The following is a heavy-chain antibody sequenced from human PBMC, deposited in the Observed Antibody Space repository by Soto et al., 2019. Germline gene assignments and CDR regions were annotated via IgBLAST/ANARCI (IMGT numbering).Heavy chain of an antibody. Sequence: GASVKVSCKASGYTFTSYYMHWVRQAPGQGLEWMGIINPSGGSTSYAQKFQGRVTMTTDTSTSTAYMELRSLRSDDTAVYYCAKNINSSGWYEFDYWGQGTLVTVSS. CDR2: INPSGGST. J-gene: IGHJ4*02. CDR3: AKNINSSGWYEFDY. D-gene: IGHD6-19*01. CDR1: GYTFTSYY. V-gene: IGHV1-46*01.